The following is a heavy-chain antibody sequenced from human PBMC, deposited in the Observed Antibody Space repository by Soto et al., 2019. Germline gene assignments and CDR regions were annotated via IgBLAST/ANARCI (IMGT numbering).Heavy chain of an antibody. Sequence: SETLSLTCAVYGGSFSGYCWSWIRQPPGKGLEWVGEINNSGSTNYHPSLKSRFTISVDTSKNQFSQKLSSVTAADTAVYYFARAKRISSCLDTWGQGTLVTVSS. CDR1: GGSFSGYC. CDR2: INNSGST. J-gene: IGHJ5*02. CDR3: ARAKRISSCLDT. V-gene: IGHV4-34*01.